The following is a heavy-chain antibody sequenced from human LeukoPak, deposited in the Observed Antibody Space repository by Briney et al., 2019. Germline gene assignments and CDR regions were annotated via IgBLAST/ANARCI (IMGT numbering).Heavy chain of an antibody. Sequence: GASVKVSCKASGYTFSSYAITWVRQAPRQGLEWMGWISAYSGDTKYAQKFQGRISMTTDKSTSTANMELRSLRSDDTAVYYCARDHSSSCQLLDYWGQGTLVTISS. J-gene: IGHJ4*02. D-gene: IGHD6-13*01. V-gene: IGHV1-18*01. CDR1: GYTFSSYA. CDR3: ARDHSSSCQLLDY. CDR2: ISAYSGDT.